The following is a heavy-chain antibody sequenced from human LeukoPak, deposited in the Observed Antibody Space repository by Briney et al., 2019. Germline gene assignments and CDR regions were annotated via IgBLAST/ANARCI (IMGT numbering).Heavy chain of an antibody. CDR1: GFTFSSYA. CDR3: AKRIAAAGTSGWFDP. D-gene: IGHD6-13*01. Sequence: GGSLRLSCAASGFTFSSYAMSWVRQAPGKGLEWVSAISGSGGSTYYADSVKGRFTISRDNSKNTLYLQMNSLRAEDTAVYYCAKRIAAAGTSGWFDPWGQGTLVTVSS. V-gene: IGHV3-23*01. J-gene: IGHJ5*02. CDR2: ISGSGGST.